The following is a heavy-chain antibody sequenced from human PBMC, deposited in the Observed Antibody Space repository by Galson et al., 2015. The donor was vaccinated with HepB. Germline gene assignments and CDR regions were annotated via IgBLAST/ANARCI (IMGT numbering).Heavy chain of an antibody. CDR1: GFTLSSNA. J-gene: IGHJ5*01. D-gene: IGHD3-22*01. Sequence: SLRLSCAASGFTLSSNAMSWVRQAPGKGLEWVSETSGSGGSTHYAGSVKGRFTISSDSFKNTLYLQMSSLRAEDTAVYYCAKQNRSGWSESWGQGTQVTVSS. V-gene: IGHV3-23*01. CDR2: TSGSGGST. CDR3: AKQNRSGWSES.